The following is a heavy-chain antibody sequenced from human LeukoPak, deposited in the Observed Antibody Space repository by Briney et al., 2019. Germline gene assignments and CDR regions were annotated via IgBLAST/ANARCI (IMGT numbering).Heavy chain of an antibody. CDR2: IYSGGST. CDR1: GFTVSSNY. Sequence: GGSLRLSCAASGFTVSSNYMSWVRQAPGKGLEWGSVIYSGGSTYYADSVKGRFTISRDNSKNTLYLQMNSLRAEDTAVYYCAREGPSYYDSSGYYYSSGDAFDIWGQGTMVTVSS. CDR3: AREGPSYYDSSGYYYSSGDAFDI. D-gene: IGHD3-22*01. J-gene: IGHJ3*02. V-gene: IGHV3-53*01.